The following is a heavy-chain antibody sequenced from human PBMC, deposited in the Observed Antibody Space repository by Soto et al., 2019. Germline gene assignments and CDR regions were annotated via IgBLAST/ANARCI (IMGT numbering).Heavy chain of an antibody. Sequence: EVQLVESGGVVVQPGESLRLSCEASGFTFDDYTMHWVRQAPRKGLEWVSVVSWDGVSTYYADSVKGRFTISRDNSKNSLDLLMNSVKTEDTALYYCTKASEVNPTYVMDVWGLGTTVTVSS. D-gene: IGHD3-22*01. V-gene: IGHV3-43*01. J-gene: IGHJ6*02. CDR3: TKASEVNPTYVMDV. CDR1: GFTFDDYT. CDR2: VSWDGVST.